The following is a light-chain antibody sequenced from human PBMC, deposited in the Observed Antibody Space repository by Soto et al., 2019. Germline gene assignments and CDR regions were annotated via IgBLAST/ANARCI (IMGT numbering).Light chain of an antibody. Sequence: DFVMTQSPASLAVSLGERATINCKSSQSVLYSSDNKNYLAWYQQKPGQPPKLLIFWTSIRESGVPDRFIGSGSGTDFTLTISSLQAEDVALYYCQQYYDTPLTFGGGTKVDIK. CDR1: QSVLYSSDNKNY. V-gene: IGKV4-1*01. CDR2: WTS. CDR3: QQYYDTPLT. J-gene: IGKJ4*01.